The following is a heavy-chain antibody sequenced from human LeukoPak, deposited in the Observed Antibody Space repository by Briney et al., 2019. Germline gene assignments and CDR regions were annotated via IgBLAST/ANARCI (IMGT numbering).Heavy chain of an antibody. CDR2: TYYSGST. Sequence: SETLSLTCTVSGGSISSGGYYWSWIRQHPGKGLEWIGYTYYSGSTYYNPSLKSRVTISVDTSKSQFSLKLSSVTAADTAVYYCARDDRLLLDYWGQGTLVTVSS. V-gene: IGHV4-31*03. CDR3: ARDDRLLLDY. J-gene: IGHJ4*02. CDR1: GGSISSGGYY. D-gene: IGHD3-22*01.